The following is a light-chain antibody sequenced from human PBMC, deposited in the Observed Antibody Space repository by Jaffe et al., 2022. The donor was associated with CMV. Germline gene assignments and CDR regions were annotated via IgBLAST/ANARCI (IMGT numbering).Light chain of an antibody. J-gene: IGKJ3*01. V-gene: IGKV1-39*01. CDR1: QSISRH. CDR2: AAS. Sequence: DIQLTQSPSTLSASVGDRVTITCRASQSISRHLNWYQQKPGKAPKLLIYAASRLQSGVPSRFSGSGSGTDFTLTISSLQPEDFATYYCQHSRTFGPGTKVDIK. CDR3: QHSRT.